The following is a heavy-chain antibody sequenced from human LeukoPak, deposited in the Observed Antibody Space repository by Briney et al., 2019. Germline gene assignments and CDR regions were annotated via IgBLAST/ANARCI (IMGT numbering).Heavy chain of an antibody. CDR1: GFTFKTYT. CDR3: HIAAAGTDAFDI. CDR2: ISSSSSYI. J-gene: IGHJ3*02. D-gene: IGHD6-13*01. V-gene: IGHV3-21*04. Sequence: PGGSLRLSCAASGFTFKTYTMHWVRQSPGMGLAWVSSISSSSSYIFYADSVKGRFTISRDNAKNSLYLQMNSLRAEDTALYYCHIAAAGTDAFDIWGQGTMVTVSS.